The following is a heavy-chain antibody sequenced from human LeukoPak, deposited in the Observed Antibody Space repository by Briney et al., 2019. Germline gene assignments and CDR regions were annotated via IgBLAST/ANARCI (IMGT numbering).Heavy chain of an antibody. J-gene: IGHJ6*02. CDR3: ARDRRSAAGIDYYYYGMDV. CDR2: INPRSGGT. D-gene: IGHD6-13*01. V-gene: IGHV1-2*02. Sequence: ASVKVSCKSSGYAFTGYHLHWVRLAPGQGLEYMWGINPRSGGTHYAQKFQGTVVMTRDTSISTAYMELTRLRSDDTAVYYCARDRRSAAGIDYYYYGMDVWGQGTTVTVSS. CDR1: GYAFTGYH.